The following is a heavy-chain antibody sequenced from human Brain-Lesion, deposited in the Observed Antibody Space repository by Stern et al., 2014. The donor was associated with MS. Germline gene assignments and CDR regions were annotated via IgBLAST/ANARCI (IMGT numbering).Heavy chain of an antibody. J-gene: IGHJ6*02. V-gene: IGHV1-2*02. Sequence: QVQLVQSGAEVKKPGASVKVSCKASGYIFTGYYIHWVRQAPGQGLEWMAWINPNTGATKVHGRVNMSRDTSISTAYVELSSLTSDDTAVYYCARDQRGITIFGVVTDYYYLGMDVWGQGTTVTVSS. CDR3: ARDQRGITIFGVVTDYYYLGMDV. D-gene: IGHD3-3*01. CDR1: GYIFTGYY. CDR2: INPNTGAT.